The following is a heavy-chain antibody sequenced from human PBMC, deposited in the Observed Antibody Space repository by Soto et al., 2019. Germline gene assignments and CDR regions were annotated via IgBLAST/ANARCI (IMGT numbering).Heavy chain of an antibody. D-gene: IGHD3-10*01. V-gene: IGHV3-73*01. CDR1: GFTFSGSA. CDR3: TRQGPITMVRGLQIRPGDYYYYMDV. CDR2: IRSKANSYAT. Sequence: GGSLRLSCAASGFTFSGSAMHWVRQASGKGLEWVGRIRSKANSYATAYAASVKGRFTISRDDSKNTAYLQMNSLKTEDTAVYYCTRQGPITMVRGLQIRPGDYYYYMDVWGKGTTVTVSS. J-gene: IGHJ6*03.